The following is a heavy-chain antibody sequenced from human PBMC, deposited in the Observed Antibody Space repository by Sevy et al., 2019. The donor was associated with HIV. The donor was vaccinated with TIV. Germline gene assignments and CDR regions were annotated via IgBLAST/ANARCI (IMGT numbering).Heavy chain of an antibody. D-gene: IGHD3-3*01. J-gene: IGHJ6*02. V-gene: IGHV3-30*03. CDR1: GVTFSSYG. Sequence: GGSLRLSCAASGVTFSSYGIHWVRQAPGKGLEWVAVISYDGSKKNHAESMKGRFTISRANSKNTLYLEMSSLRPDDTAVYYCAHSSGLYGYYYGMDVWGQGTTVTVSS. CDR3: AHSSGLYGYYYGMDV. CDR2: ISYDGSKK.